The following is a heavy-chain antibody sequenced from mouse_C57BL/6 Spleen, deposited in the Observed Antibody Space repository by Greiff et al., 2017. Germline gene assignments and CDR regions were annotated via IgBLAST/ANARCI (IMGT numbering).Heavy chain of an antibody. D-gene: IGHD1-1*01. CDR2: IDPSDSYT. Sequence: QVQLKQPGAELVKPGASVKLSCKASGYTFTSYWMQWVKQRPGQGLEWIGEIDPSDSYTNYNQKFKGKATLTVDTSSSKAYMQLSSLTSEDSAVYYCARPSTVVAKGFAYWGQGTLVTVSA. CDR1: GYTFTSYW. V-gene: IGHV1-50*01. CDR3: ARPSTVVAKGFAY. J-gene: IGHJ3*01.